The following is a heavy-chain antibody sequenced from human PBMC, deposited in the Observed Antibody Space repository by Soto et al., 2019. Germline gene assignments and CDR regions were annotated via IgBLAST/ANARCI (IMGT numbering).Heavy chain of an antibody. J-gene: IGHJ4*02. CDR3: AKDISLRGWVYLVVEY. CDR2: INYNSGSV. CDR1: AFTFDVYA. D-gene: IGHD6-13*01. V-gene: IGHV3-9*01. Sequence: EVQLVESGGGWVQPGRSLRLSCAASAFTFDVYAMHWVPQAPGKGLEWVSGINYNSGSVGYADSVKGRFTISRDNAKNSLHLQMNSLRAEDTAVYYCAKDISLRGWVYLVVEYWGQGTLVTVSP.